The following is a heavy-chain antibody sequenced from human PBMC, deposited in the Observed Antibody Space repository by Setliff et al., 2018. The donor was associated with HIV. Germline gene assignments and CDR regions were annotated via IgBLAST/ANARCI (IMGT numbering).Heavy chain of an antibody. D-gene: IGHD6-6*01. V-gene: IGHV1-18*01. CDR2: ISAYNGHT. J-gene: IGHJ4*02. Sequence: ASVKVSCKASGFTFTNYGFSWVRQAPGQGLEWMGWISAYNGHTVYAQNLQGRVTMTTDTSTSTVYMELRGLRSDDTAVYYCARDGGSSVYYFDYWGQGTLVTVS. CDR1: GFTFTNYG. CDR3: ARDGGSSVYYFDY.